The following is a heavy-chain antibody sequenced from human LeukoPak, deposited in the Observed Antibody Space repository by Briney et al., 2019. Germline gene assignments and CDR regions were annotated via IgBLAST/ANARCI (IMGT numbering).Heavy chain of an antibody. CDR3: AKASEWELLPYFDY. CDR2: ISGSGGST. J-gene: IGHJ4*02. V-gene: IGHV3-23*01. Sequence: GGSLRLSCAASGFTFSSYAMSWVRQAPGKGLEWVSAISGSGGSTYYADSAKGRFTISRDNSKNTLYLQMNSLRAEDTAVYYCAKASEWELLPYFDYWGQGTLVTVSS. CDR1: GFTFSSYA. D-gene: IGHD1-26*01.